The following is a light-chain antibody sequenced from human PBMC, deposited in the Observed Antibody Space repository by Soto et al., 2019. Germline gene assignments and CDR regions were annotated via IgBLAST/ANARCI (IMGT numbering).Light chain of an antibody. J-gene: IGKJ1*01. CDR3: QQYNSYSRA. V-gene: IGKV1-5*01. CDR2: DAS. CDR1: QSIGTW. Sequence: DIQMTQSPSTLSASVGDRVTITCRASQSIGTWLAWYQHKPGRAPKLLIYDASTLEGGVPSRFSGSRSGTEFTVTISSLQTDDFATYYCQQYNSYSRAFGQGTKVEIK.